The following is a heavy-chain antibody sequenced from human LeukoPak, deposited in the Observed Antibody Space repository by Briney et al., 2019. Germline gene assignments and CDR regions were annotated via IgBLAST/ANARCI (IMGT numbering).Heavy chain of an antibody. V-gene: IGHV3-30*02. CDR1: GFTFSSDG. CDR3: AKDDYRYVDY. J-gene: IGHJ4*02. Sequence: PGGSLRLSCAASGFTFSSDGIHWGRQAPGKGLEWVAFIGNDENNKKFGDPVKGRFTISRDNSKSTVYLQMNSLRVEDTAVYYCAKDDYRYVDYWGQGTLVIVSS. CDR2: IGNDENNK. D-gene: IGHD3-16*02.